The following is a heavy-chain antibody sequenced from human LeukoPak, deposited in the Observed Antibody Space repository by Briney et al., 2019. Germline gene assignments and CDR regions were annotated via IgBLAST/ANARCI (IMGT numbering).Heavy chain of an antibody. V-gene: IGHV1-46*01. CDR1: GYTFTSYY. Sequence: ASVKVSCKASGYTFTSYYMHWVRQAPGQGLEWMGIINPSGGSTSYAQKFQGRVTMTRDTSTSTVYMELSSLGSEDTAVYYCARAGVTRYRLDGYYFDHWGQGTLVTVSS. CDR2: INPSGGST. CDR3: ARAGVTRYRLDGYYFDH. J-gene: IGHJ4*02. D-gene: IGHD4-23*01.